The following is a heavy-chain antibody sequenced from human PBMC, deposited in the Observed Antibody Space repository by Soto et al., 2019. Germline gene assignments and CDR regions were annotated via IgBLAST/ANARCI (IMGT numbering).Heavy chain of an antibody. V-gene: IGHV4-31*03. D-gene: IGHD4-17*01. Sequence: QVQLQESGPGLVKPSQTLSLTCTVSGGSISSGGYYWSWIRQHPGKGLEWIGYIYYSGSTYYNPSLKSRVTISVDQSKNQVSLKLSSVTAADTAVYYWAREREPTTVTWYYGMDVWGQGTTVTVSS. CDR1: GGSISSGGYY. J-gene: IGHJ6*02. CDR3: AREREPTTVTWYYGMDV. CDR2: IYYSGST.